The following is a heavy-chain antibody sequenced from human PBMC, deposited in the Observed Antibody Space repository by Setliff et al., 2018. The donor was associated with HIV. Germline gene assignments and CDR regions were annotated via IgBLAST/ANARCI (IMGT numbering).Heavy chain of an antibody. CDR1: GFSFASAW. CDR3: TRFSEWSEDY. CDR2: IREEAHGGEA. J-gene: IGHJ4*02. Sequence: GESLKISCAASGFSFASAWMNWVRRAPGKGLEWVARIREEAHGGEAEYAAALRGRFTISRDDSKNTLYLQMNSLKTDDTAVYYCTRFSEWSEDYWGQGTLVTVSS. D-gene: IGHD3-3*01. V-gene: IGHV3-15*01.